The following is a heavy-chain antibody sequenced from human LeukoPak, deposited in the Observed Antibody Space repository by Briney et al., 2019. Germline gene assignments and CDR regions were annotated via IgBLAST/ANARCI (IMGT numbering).Heavy chain of an antibody. CDR3: ARDQGTTVTGYYYYYMDV. J-gene: IGHJ6*03. D-gene: IGHD4-11*01. CDR1: GFTVSSNY. Sequence: GGSLRLSCAASGFTVSSNYMSWVRQAPGKGLEGVSVIYSGCSTYYADSVKRRFTISRDNSKNTLYLQMNSLRAEDTAVTYCARDQGTTVTGYYYYYMDVWGKGTTVTVSS. V-gene: IGHV3-66*02. CDR2: IYSGCST.